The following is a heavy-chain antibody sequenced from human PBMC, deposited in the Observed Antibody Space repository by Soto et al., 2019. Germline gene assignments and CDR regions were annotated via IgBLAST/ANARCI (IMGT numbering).Heavy chain of an antibody. Sequence: QVQLVESGGGVVQPGRSLRLSCAASGFTFSSYGMHWVRQAPGKGLEWVAVIWYDGSNKYYADSVKGRFTISRDNSKNTLYLHMNSLRAEDTAVYYCARSPYGGGWRYYYYYMDVWGKGTTVTVSS. CDR3: ARSPYGGGWRYYYYYMDV. CDR1: GFTFSSYG. J-gene: IGHJ6*03. D-gene: IGHD3-16*01. V-gene: IGHV3-33*01. CDR2: IWYDGSNK.